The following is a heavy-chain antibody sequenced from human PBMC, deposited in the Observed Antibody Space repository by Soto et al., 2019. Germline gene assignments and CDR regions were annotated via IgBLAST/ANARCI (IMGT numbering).Heavy chain of an antibody. D-gene: IGHD3-3*01. Sequence: SETLSLTCAVYGGSVNGYYWNWIRQPPGKGLEWIGEINPTGGTHYNPSLKSRVTMSVDTSKNQFSLRLSSVTAADTAIYYCATRITVFGLLIPPFDPWGQGTQVTVSS. CDR1: GGSVNGYY. CDR2: INPTGGT. J-gene: IGHJ5*02. V-gene: IGHV4-34*01. CDR3: ATRITVFGLLIPPFDP.